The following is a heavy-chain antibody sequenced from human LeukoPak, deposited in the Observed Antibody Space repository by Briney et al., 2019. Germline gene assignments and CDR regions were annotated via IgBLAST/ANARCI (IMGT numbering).Heavy chain of an antibody. Sequence: PGGSLRLSCAASGFTLSSYGMHWVRQAPGKGLEWVAVISYDGSNKYYADSVKGRFTISRDNSKNTLYLQMNSLRAEDTAVYYCAKYRARGSGSYWGYYFDYWGQGTLVTVSS. V-gene: IGHV3-30*18. J-gene: IGHJ4*02. CDR1: GFTLSSYG. CDR3: AKYRARGSGSYWGYYFDY. D-gene: IGHD3-10*01. CDR2: ISYDGSNK.